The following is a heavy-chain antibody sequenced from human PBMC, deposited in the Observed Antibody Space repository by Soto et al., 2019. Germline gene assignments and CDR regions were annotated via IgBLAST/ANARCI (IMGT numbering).Heavy chain of an antibody. D-gene: IGHD6-13*01. Sequence: EVQLLESGGGLVQPGGSLRLSCAASGFTFSSYAMSWVRQAPGKGLEWVSAISGSGGSTYYADSVKGRFTISRDNSKNPLYLQMNGMGAEDTAVYYCAKGRAGSPAWVDYWGQGTLVTVSS. CDR3: AKGRAGSPAWVDY. CDR2: ISGSGGST. CDR1: GFTFSSYA. J-gene: IGHJ4*02. V-gene: IGHV3-23*01.